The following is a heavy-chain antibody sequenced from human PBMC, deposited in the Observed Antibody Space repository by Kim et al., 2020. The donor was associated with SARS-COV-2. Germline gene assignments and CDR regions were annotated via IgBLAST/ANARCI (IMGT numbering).Heavy chain of an antibody. V-gene: IGHV4-31*02. CDR3: ARDRYGDYNYAFDI. Sequence: NPSLKSRVTISVDTSKNQFSLKLSSVTAADTAVYYCARDRYGDYNYAFDIWGQGTMVTVSS. J-gene: IGHJ3*02. D-gene: IGHD4-17*01.